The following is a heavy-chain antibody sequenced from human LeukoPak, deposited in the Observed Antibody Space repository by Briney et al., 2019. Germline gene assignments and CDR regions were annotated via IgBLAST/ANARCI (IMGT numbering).Heavy chain of an antibody. CDR2: ISYDGSNK. V-gene: IGHV3-30*04. J-gene: IGHJ6*03. CDR3: ARGRGGVVTPGWYYYYYMDV. D-gene: IGHD3-3*01. Sequence: PGGSLRLSCAASGFTFSSYAMHWVRQAPGKGLEWVAVISYDGSNKYYADSVKGRFTISRDNSKNTLYLQMNSLRAEDTAVYYCARGRGGVVTPGWYYYYYMDVWGKGTTVTVSS. CDR1: GFTFSSYA.